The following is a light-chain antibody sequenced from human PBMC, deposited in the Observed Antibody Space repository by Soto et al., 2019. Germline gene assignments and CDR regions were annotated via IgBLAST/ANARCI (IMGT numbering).Light chain of an antibody. V-gene: IGKV3-20*01. CDR2: SAS. CDR1: QSVSSSY. CDR3: HQYHNWPWT. Sequence: EIVLTQSPGTLSLSPGERATLSCRASQSVSSSYLAWYQQKPGQAPRLLIYSASSRATGIPDRFSGSGSGTDFTLTISSLQSEDFAVYYCHQYHNWPWTFGQGTKVDI. J-gene: IGKJ1*01.